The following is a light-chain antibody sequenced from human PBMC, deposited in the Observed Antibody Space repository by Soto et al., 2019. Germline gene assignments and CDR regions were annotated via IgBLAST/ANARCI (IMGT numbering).Light chain of an antibody. CDR1: QSISNY. CDR3: QQSYRAPLT. CDR2: AAS. V-gene: IGKV1-39*01. J-gene: IGKJ4*01. Sequence: DIQMTQSPSSLSASVGDRVTITCRASQSISNYLNWYQQKPGKAPKFLIYAASNLQSGVPSRFSGSGSGTDFTLTISSLQPEDFATYYCQQSYRAPLTFGGGPRWRSN.